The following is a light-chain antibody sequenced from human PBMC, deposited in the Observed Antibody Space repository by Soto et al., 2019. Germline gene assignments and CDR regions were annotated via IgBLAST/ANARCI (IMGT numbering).Light chain of an antibody. Sequence: DIQMTQSPSSVSASVGDRVTITCRASQGISIWLAWYQQKPGKAPKLLIYAASSLQSGVTSRFSGSGSGTDFTLTISSLQPEDFATYYCQQANSFPPTFGGGTKVEIK. CDR2: AAS. CDR1: QGISIW. CDR3: QQANSFPPT. V-gene: IGKV1-12*01. J-gene: IGKJ4*01.